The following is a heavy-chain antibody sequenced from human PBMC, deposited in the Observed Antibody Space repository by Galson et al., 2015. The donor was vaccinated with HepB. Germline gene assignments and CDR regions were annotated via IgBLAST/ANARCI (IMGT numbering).Heavy chain of an antibody. D-gene: IGHD4-23*01. J-gene: IGHJ4*02. Sequence: SLRLSCAASGFTFSGSAMHWVRQASGKGLEWVGRIRSKANSYATAYAASVKGRFTISRDDSKNTAYLQMNSLKTEDTAVYYCTRRSRYGGNSGELWGQGTLVTVSS. CDR3: TRRSRYGGNSGEL. V-gene: IGHV3-73*01. CDR2: IRSKANSYAT. CDR1: GFTFSGSA.